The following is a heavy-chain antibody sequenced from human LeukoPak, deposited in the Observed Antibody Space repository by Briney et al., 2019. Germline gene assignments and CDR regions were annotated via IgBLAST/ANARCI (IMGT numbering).Heavy chain of an antibody. Sequence: GGSLRLSCAASGFTFDDYMMHWVRQAPGKGLEWVSAISGSGGSTYYADSVKGRFTISRDNSKNTLYLQMNSPRAEDTAVYYCAKGITFGGVIVIPFLDYWGQGTLVTVSS. V-gene: IGHV3-23*01. CDR2: ISGSGGST. J-gene: IGHJ4*02. D-gene: IGHD3-16*02. CDR1: GFTFDDYM. CDR3: AKGITFGGVIVIPFLDY.